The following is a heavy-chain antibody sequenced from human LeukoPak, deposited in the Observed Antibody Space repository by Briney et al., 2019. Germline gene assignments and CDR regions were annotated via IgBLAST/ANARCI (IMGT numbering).Heavy chain of an antibody. CDR2: IKQDGSEK. Sequence: GGSLRLSCAASGFTFSSYWMSWVRQAPGKGLEWVANIKQDGSEKYYVDSVEGRFTISRDNAKSSLYLQMNSLRAEDTAVYYCARDPWIQLWLPLYYWGQGTLVTVSS. D-gene: IGHD5-18*01. V-gene: IGHV3-7*01. J-gene: IGHJ4*02. CDR3: ARDPWIQLWLPLYY. CDR1: GFTFSSYW.